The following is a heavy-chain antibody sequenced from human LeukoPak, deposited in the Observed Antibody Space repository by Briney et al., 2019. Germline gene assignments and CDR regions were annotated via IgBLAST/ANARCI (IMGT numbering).Heavy chain of an antibody. V-gene: IGHV4-59*01. D-gene: IGHD4-23*01. CDR3: ARVGVDYSGNIIKYFFDY. CDR1: GGSISNYQ. CDR2: IYYSGSA. J-gene: IGHJ4*02. Sequence: SETLSLTCTVSGGSISNYQWSWIRQPPGKGRKWIGNIYYSGSANYNPSLKSRVTISVDTSKNQFSLKLSPVTAADTAVYYCARVGVDYSGNIIKYFFDYWGQGTLVTVSS.